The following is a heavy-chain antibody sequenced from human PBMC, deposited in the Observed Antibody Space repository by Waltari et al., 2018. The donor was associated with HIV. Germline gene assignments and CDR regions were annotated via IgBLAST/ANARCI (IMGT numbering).Heavy chain of an antibody. CDR3: ARGGFYGSGSKVN. D-gene: IGHD3-10*01. J-gene: IGHJ4*02. V-gene: IGHV3-7*04. Sequence: EVQLVESGGGLVQPGGSLRLSCAASGFTFSSYWMCGVRQAPGKGLEGVANIKQDGSEKYYVDSVNGRFTISRDNAENSLYLQMNSLRAEDTAVYYCARGGFYGSGSKVNWGQGTLVTVSS. CDR1: GFTFSSYW. CDR2: IKQDGSEK.